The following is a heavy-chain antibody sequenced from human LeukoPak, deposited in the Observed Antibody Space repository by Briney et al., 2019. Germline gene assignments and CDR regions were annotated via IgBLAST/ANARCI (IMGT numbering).Heavy chain of an antibody. J-gene: IGHJ4*02. CDR1: GGSISSNSYY. D-gene: IGHD1-26*01. CDR3: ASWGATHHYFDS. Sequence: SETLSLTCTVSGGSISSNSYYWGWIRQPPGKGLDWIGSIYYSGISYYNPSLKSRVTISVDTSKNQFSLKLSSVTAADTAVYYCASWGATHHYFDSWGRGTLVTVSS. V-gene: IGHV4-39*01. CDR2: IYYSGIS.